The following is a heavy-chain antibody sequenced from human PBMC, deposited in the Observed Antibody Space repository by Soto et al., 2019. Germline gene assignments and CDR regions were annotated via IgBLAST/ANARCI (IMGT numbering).Heavy chain of an antibody. CDR2: MNPNSGNT. Sequence: QVELVQSGAEVKKPGASVTVSCKASGYTFTKNVINWMRQAPGQGLEWMGWMNPNSGNTGYAQKFQGRVTMTRNTSIRTAYIDLSSLSSDDTAVYYCARVILGGHTDYWGQGTLVTVSS. CDR3: ARVILGGHTDY. CDR1: GYTFTKNV. J-gene: IGHJ4*02. D-gene: IGHD2-15*01. V-gene: IGHV1-8*01.